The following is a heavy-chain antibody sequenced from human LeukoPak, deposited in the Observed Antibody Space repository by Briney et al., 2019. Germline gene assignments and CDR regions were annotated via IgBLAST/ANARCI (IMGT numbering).Heavy chain of an antibody. V-gene: IGHV4-30-4*08. CDR3: ARDQVIVPAVDY. Sequence: PSQTLSLTCTVSGGSISSGDYYWSWIRQPPGRGLEWIGYIYYSGSTYYNPSLKSRVTISVDTSKNQFSLKLSSVTAADTAVYYCARDQVIVPAVDYWGQGTLVTVSS. CDR2: IYYSGST. J-gene: IGHJ4*02. CDR1: GGSISSGDYY. D-gene: IGHD2-2*01.